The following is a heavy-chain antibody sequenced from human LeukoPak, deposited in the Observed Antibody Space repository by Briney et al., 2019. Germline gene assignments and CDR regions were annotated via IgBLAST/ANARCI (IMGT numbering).Heavy chain of an antibody. Sequence: SGGSLRLSCAASGFTFSSYAMSWVRQAPGKGLEWVSAISGSGGSTYYADSVKGRFTISRDNSKNTLYLQMNSLRAEDSAVYYSAKVLTGTVYYYYYMDVWGKGTTVTVSS. J-gene: IGHJ6*03. CDR3: AKVLTGTVYYYYYMDV. CDR1: GFTFSSYA. CDR2: ISGSGGST. V-gene: IGHV3-23*01. D-gene: IGHD1-20*01.